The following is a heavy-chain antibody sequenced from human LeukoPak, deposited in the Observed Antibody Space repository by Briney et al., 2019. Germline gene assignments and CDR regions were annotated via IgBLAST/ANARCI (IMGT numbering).Heavy chain of an antibody. CDR3: ATGDYGEH. Sequence: GASVKVSCKASGGTFSSYAISWVRQAPGKGLEWMGGFDPEDGETIYAQKFQGRVTMTEDTSTDTAYMELSSLRSEDTAVYYCATGDYGEHWGQGTLVTVSS. D-gene: IGHD4-17*01. CDR2: FDPEDGET. J-gene: IGHJ4*02. V-gene: IGHV1-24*01. CDR1: GGTFSSYA.